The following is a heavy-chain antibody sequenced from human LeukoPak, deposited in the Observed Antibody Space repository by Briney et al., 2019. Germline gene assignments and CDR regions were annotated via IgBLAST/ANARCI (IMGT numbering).Heavy chain of an antibody. D-gene: IGHD3-10*01. CDR3: ARGRRITMVRGVYDY. J-gene: IGHJ4*02. CDR1: GGSFSGYY. Sequence: SETLSLTCAVYGGSFSGYYWSWIRQPPGKGLEWIGEINHSGSTYYNPSLRSRVTISVDTSKNQFSLKLSSVTAADTAVYYCARGRRITMVRGVYDYWGQGTLVTVSS. V-gene: IGHV4-34*01. CDR2: INHSGST.